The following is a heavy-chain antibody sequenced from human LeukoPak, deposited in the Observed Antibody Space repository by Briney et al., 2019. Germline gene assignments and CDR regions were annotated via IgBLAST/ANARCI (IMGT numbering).Heavy chain of an antibody. CDR2: IYYSGST. CDR3: ARHDWFDP. CDR1: GGSISGSSYY. D-gene: IGHD3-3*01. J-gene: IGHJ5*02. V-gene: IGHV4-39*07. Sequence: SETLSLTCTVSGGSISGSSYYWGWIRQPPGKGLEWIGSIYYSGSTYYNPSLKSRVTISVDTSKNQFSLKLSSVTAADTAVYYCARHDWFDPWGHGTLVTVSS.